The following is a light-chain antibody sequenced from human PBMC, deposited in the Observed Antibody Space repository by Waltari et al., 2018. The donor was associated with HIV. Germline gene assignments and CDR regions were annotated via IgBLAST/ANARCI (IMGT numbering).Light chain of an antibody. V-gene: IGKV3-11*01. CDR1: QSVDRS. J-gene: IGKJ4*01. Sequence: EVVLTQSPATLSLSPGERATLSCTASQSVDRSLAWYQHKPGQSPRRLIYDTSNRAAGIPTRFSGGGSATDFTLTISSVEPEDSAVYYCQQRSTWPPVTFGGGTRVEIK. CDR3: QQRSTWPPVT. CDR2: DTS.